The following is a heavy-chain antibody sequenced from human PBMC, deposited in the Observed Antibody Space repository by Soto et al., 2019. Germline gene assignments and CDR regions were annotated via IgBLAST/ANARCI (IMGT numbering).Heavy chain of an antibody. V-gene: IGHV4-59*01. CDR3: ARGYYDSNGQSNTFDI. Sequence: QVQMQESGPGLVKPSETLSLTCTVSGASISSSYWSWIRQSPGKGLEWIGYVHYRGSTNYNPSLKSRVTISVDTSKNQFSLKVRSVTAADTAVYYCARGYYDSNGQSNTFDIWGQGTMVTVSS. CDR1: GASISSSY. CDR2: VHYRGST. J-gene: IGHJ3*02. D-gene: IGHD3-22*01.